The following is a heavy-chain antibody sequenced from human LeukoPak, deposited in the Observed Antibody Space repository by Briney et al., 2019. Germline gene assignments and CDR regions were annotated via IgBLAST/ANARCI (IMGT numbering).Heavy chain of an antibody. CDR3: ARRANNWFDP. Sequence: GESLQISCKGSGYSFTSYWIGWVRQMPGKGLEWMGIIYPGDSDTRYSPSFQGQVTFLIDKSISTAYLQWSSLEASDTAMYYCARRANNWFDPWGQGTLVTVSS. J-gene: IGHJ5*02. CDR1: GYSFTSYW. CDR2: IYPGDSDT. V-gene: IGHV5-51*01.